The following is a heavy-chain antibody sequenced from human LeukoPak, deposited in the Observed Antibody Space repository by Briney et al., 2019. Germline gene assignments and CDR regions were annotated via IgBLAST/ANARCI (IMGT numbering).Heavy chain of an antibody. CDR2: INNSGST. J-gene: IGHJ4*02. D-gene: IGHD3-22*01. Sequence: SGTLSLTCAVYGGSFSGYYWSWIRQPPGKGLEWVGEINNSGSTKYNPSFKSRVTISVHTCNNQFSLKLSSVPAADTAVYYCARGQGYYDSSGHFDYWGQGALVTVSS. CDR3: ARGQGYYDSSGHFDY. CDR1: GGSFSGYY. V-gene: IGHV4-34*01.